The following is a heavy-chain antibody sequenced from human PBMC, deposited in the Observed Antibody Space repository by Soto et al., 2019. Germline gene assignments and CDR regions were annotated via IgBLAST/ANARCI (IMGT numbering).Heavy chain of an antibody. CDR3: ARATPYGGNWFDT. Sequence: QVQLVQSGAEVKKPGSSVKVSCKASGGTFSSYAISWVRQAPGQGLEWMGGIIPIFGTANYAQKFQGRVTITADKSTRTDYMELSSLRAEDTAVYYWARATPYGGNWFDTWGQGTLVTVA. CDR1: GGTFSSYA. J-gene: IGHJ5*02. CDR2: IIPIFGTA. V-gene: IGHV1-69*06. D-gene: IGHD4-17*01.